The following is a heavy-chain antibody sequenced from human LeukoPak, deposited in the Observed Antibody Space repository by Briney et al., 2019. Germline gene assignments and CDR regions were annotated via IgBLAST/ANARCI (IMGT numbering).Heavy chain of an antibody. Sequence: PSETLSLTCTVSGGSISSYYWTWIRQPPGKGLEWIGYVYYTGSTTNHPSLRSRVTISVDTSKNQFSLKLSSATAADTAMYYCARGELLQGVAVTGTGGLDIWGQGTMVTVSS. J-gene: IGHJ3*02. D-gene: IGHD6-19*01. CDR1: GGSISSYY. CDR2: VYYTGST. V-gene: IGHV4-59*01. CDR3: ARGELLQGVAVTGTGGLDI.